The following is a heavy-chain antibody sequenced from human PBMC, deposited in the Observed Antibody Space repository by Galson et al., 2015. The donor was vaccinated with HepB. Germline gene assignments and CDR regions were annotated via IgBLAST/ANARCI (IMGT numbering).Heavy chain of an antibody. CDR1: GFTFSSYS. CDR2: ISSSSSYI. J-gene: IGHJ6*03. CDR3: ARGGGYDFWSGYWRESDYYYYYMDV. V-gene: IGHV3-21*01. D-gene: IGHD3-3*01. Sequence: SLRLSCAASGFTFSSYSMNWVRQAPGKGLEWVSSISSSSSYIYYADSVKGRFTISRDNAKNSLYLQMNSLRAEDTAVYYCARGGGYDFWSGYWRESDYYYYYMDVWGKGTTVTVSS.